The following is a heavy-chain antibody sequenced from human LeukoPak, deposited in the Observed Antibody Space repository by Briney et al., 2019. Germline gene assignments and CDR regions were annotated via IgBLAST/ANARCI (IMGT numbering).Heavy chain of an antibody. CDR3: AELGITMIGGV. Sequence: GDSLRLSCAASGFMFSAYTMYWVRQAPGKGLEWVSGIRGGDRTYYADSVKGRFTISRDNSMNTLLLQMNSLRAEDTAVYYCAELGITMIGGVWGKGTTVTISS. J-gene: IGHJ6*04. CDR2: IRGGDRT. V-gene: IGHV3-23*01. D-gene: IGHD3-10*02. CDR1: GFMFSAYT.